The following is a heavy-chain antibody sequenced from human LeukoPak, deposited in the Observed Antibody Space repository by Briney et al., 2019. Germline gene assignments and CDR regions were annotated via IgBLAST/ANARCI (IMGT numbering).Heavy chain of an antibody. Sequence: AETLSLTCTVSGYSISSGYDWGWIRQPPGKGLEWIGSIYHSGSTYYNPSLKSRVTISVDTSKNKFSLKLSSVTAADTAVYYCARHLSGIHKRGYWFDPWGQGTLVTVSS. V-gene: IGHV4-38-2*02. CDR1: GYSISSGYD. J-gene: IGHJ5*02. D-gene: IGHD5-18*01. CDR2: IYHSGST. CDR3: ARHLSGIHKRGYWFDP.